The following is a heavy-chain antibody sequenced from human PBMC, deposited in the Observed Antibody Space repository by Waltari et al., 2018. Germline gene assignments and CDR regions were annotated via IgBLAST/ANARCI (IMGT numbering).Heavy chain of an antibody. V-gene: IGHV1-69*01. CDR2: IIPIFGTA. Sequence: QVQLVQSGAEVKKPGSSVKVSCKASGGTFSSYAISWVRQAPGQGLEWMGGIIPIFGTANYAQKFQGRVTITADESTSTAYMELSSLRSEDTAVYYCARAPQYCSSTSCPGWFDPWGQGTLVTVSS. J-gene: IGHJ5*02. CDR3: ARAPQYCSSTSCPGWFDP. CDR1: GGTFSSYA. D-gene: IGHD2-2*01.